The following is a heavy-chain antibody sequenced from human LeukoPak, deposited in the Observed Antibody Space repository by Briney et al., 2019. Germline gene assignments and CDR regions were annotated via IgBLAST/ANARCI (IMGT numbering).Heavy chain of an antibody. CDR3: AKDSMVRGVMNVISYYIDY. J-gene: IGHJ4*02. CDR1: GFTFSTYG. D-gene: IGHD3-10*01. Sequence: PGGSLRLSCAASGFTFSTYGMHWVRQAPGEGLEWVAFIRYDGSNKYQADSVKGRFTISRDNSKNTLYLQMNSLGAEDTAVYYCAKDSMVRGVMNVISYYIDYWGQGTLVTVSS. CDR2: IRYDGSNK. V-gene: IGHV3-30*02.